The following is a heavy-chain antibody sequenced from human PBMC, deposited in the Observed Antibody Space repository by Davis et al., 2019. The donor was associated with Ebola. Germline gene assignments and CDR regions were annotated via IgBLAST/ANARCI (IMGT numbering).Heavy chain of an antibody. V-gene: IGHV3-21*01. J-gene: IGHJ4*02. Sequence: GESLKISCAASGFTFSSYEMNWVRQAPGKGLEWVSSISSSSSYIYYADSVKGRFTISRDNAKNSLYLQMNSLRAEDTAVYYCAKFSTGYCSGGSCYSPLDYWGQGTLVTVSS. D-gene: IGHD2-15*01. CDR1: GFTFSSYE. CDR2: ISSSSSYI. CDR3: AKFSTGYCSGGSCYSPLDY.